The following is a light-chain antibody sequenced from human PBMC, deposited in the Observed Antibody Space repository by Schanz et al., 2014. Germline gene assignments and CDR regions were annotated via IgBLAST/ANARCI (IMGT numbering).Light chain of an antibody. Sequence: EIVMTQSPATLSVSPGERATLSCRASQSVSSNLVWYQQKPGQAPRLLVYGASTRATGIPARFSGSGSGTEFTLTISSLQSEDVAVYYCQQYYNWPPWTFGQGTKVEIK. CDR3: QQYYNWPPWT. CDR2: GAS. V-gene: IGKV3-15*01. J-gene: IGKJ1*01. CDR1: QSVSSN.